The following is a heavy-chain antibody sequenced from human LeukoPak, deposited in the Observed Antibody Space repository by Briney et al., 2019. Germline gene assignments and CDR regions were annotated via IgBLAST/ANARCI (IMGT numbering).Heavy chain of an antibody. CDR3: ARVTDSGSYYFDY. CDR2: INHSGST. CDR1: GGSFSGYY. J-gene: IGHJ4*02. D-gene: IGHD1-26*01. V-gene: IGHV4-34*01. Sequence: SETLSLTCAVYGGSFSGYYWSWIRQPPGKGLEWIGEINHSGSTNYNPSLKSRVTISVDTSKNQFSLKLSSVTAADTAVYYCARVTDSGSYYFDYWGQGTMVTVSS.